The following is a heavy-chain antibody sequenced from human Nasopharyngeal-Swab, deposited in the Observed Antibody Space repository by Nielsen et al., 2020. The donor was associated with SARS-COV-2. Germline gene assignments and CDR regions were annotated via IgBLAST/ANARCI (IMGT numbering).Heavy chain of an antibody. V-gene: IGHV3-48*03. J-gene: IGHJ4*02. Sequence: VRQAPGKGLEWVSYIYSTNSTIYYADSVKGRFTISRDNAKNSLSLQMNSPRAEDTAIYYCARAVHCSGDSCYWRYFDYWGRGTLVTVSS. D-gene: IGHD2-15*01. CDR3: ARAVHCSGDSCYWRYFDY. CDR2: IYSTNSTI.